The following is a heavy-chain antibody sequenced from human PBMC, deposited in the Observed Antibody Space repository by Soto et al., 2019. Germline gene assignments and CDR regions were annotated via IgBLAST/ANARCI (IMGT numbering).Heavy chain of an antibody. V-gene: IGHV3-20*01. CDR1: GFTFDDYG. CDR3: ARYYDSTNWDYFDH. Sequence: EVQLVESGGRVVRPGGSLRLSCAPSGFTFDDYGVGWVRLAPGRGLGWVAGISWNGRRITYADSVKGRFTISRDSAKKALYLKMNSLTAADTAVYHCARYYDSTNWDYFDHGGQGTLVSVSS. J-gene: IGHJ4*02. CDR2: ISWNGRRI. D-gene: IGHD6-13*01.